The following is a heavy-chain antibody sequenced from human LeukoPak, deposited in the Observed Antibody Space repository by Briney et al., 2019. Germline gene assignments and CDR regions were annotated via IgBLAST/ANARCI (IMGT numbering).Heavy chain of an antibody. V-gene: IGHV3-74*01. J-gene: IGHJ4*02. CDR1: GFTFSSYW. Sequence: GGSLRLSCAAPGFTFSSYWMHWVRQAPGKGLVWVSRINSDGSSTNYADSVKGRFTISRDNAKNTLYLQMNRLRAEDTAVYYCARVRGYNHGYNYWGQGTLVTVSS. CDR3: ARVRGYNHGYNY. D-gene: IGHD5-18*01. CDR2: INSDGSST.